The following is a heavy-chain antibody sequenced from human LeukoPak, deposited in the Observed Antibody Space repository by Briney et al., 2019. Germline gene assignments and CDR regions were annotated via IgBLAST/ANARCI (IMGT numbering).Heavy chain of an antibody. V-gene: IGHV6-1*01. CDR3: ARDLQIAAVGTRWFDP. CDR2: TYYRSKWYN. Sequence: SQTLSLTCAISGDSVSSNSAAWNWIRQSPSRGLEWLGRTYYRSKWYNDYAVSVKSRITINPDTSKNQFSLQLNSVTPEDTAVYYCARDLQIAAVGTRWFDPWGQGTLVTVSS. CDR1: GDSVSSNSAA. J-gene: IGHJ5*01. D-gene: IGHD6-13*01.